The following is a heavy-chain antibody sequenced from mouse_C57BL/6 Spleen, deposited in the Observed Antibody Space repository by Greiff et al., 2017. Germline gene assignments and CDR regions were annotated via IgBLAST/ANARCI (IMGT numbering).Heavy chain of an antibody. CDR3: ARDGNSSGYSWFAY. CDR2: INPSTGGT. D-gene: IGHD3-2*02. CDR1: GYSFTGYY. Sequence: EVQRVESGPELVKPGASVKISCKASGYSFTGYYMNWVKQSPEKSLEWIGEINPSTGGTTYNQKFKAKATLTVDKSSSTAYMQLKSLTSEDSAVYYCARDGNSSGYSWFAYGGQGTLVTVSA. J-gene: IGHJ3*01. V-gene: IGHV1-42*01.